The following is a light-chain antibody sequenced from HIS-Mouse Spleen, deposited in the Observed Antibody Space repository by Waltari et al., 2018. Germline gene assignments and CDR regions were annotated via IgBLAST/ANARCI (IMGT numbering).Light chain of an antibody. V-gene: IGLV3-25*03. J-gene: IGLJ2*01. CDR1: ALPKHY. Sequence: SYELTQPPSVSVSPGQPARITCSGDALPKHYAYWYQQKPGQAPVLGVYKDSGRPSGIPERFSGSSSGTTVTLTISGVQAEDEADYYCQSADSSGTYSVVFGGGTKLTVL. CDR2: KDS. CDR3: QSADSSGTYSVV.